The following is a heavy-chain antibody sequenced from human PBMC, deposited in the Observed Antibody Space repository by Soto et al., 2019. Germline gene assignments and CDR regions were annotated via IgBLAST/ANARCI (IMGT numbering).Heavy chain of an antibody. V-gene: IGHV3-23*01. CDR2: ISGGGGST. J-gene: IGHJ3*01. Sequence: EVQLLESGGGLVQPGGSLRLSCAASGFTFGNFGMNWVHQAPGKGLEWVSGISGGGGSTYYADSVKGRFTISRDPSKNTIFLEMNSLRAEDTAVYYCAKGFIVVVTVIRPDDAFDVWGQGTLVTVSS. CDR1: GFTFGNFG. D-gene: IGHD2-21*02. CDR3: AKGFIVVVTVIRPDDAFDV.